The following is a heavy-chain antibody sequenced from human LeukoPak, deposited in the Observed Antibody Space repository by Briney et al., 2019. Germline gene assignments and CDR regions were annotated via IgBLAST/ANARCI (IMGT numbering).Heavy chain of an antibody. J-gene: IGHJ4*02. CDR1: GFTFSTYA. V-gene: IGHV3-64*01. D-gene: IGHD6-19*01. CDR2: ISSNGGST. CDR3: ARAFGSGWYWLWGYYFDY. Sequence: GGSLRLSCAASGFTFSTYAVNWVRQAPGKGLEYVSAISSNGGSTYYANSVKGRFTISRDNSKNTLYLQMGSLRAEDMAVYYCARAFGSGWYWLWGYYFDYWGQGTLVTVSS.